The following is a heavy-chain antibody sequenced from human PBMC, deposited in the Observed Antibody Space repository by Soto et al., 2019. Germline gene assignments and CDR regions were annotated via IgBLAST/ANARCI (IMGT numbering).Heavy chain of an antibody. CDR2: IRSKAYGGTT. Sequence: EVQLVESGGGLVKPGRSLRLSCTASGFTFGDYAMSWFRQAPGKGLEWVGFIRSKAYGGTTEYAASVKGRFTISRDDSKSIAYLQMNSLKTEDTAVYYCTRVGGYSYGPEATFRHGYYYYGMDVWGQGTTVTVSS. D-gene: IGHD5-18*01. CDR3: TRVGGYSYGPEATFRHGYYYYGMDV. J-gene: IGHJ6*02. V-gene: IGHV3-49*05. CDR1: GFTFGDYA.